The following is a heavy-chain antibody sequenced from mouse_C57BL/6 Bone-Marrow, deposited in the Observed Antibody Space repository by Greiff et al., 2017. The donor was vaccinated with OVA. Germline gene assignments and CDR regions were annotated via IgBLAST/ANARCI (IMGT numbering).Heavy chain of an antibody. CDR1: GYTFTSYW. CDR3: AREGDYYGSSPWYFDV. J-gene: IGHJ1*03. CDR2: IHPNSGST. D-gene: IGHD1-1*01. V-gene: IGHV1-64*01. Sequence: QVQLQQSGAELVKPGASVKLSCKASGYTFTSYWMHWVKQRPGQGLEWIGMIHPNSGSTNYNEKFKSKATLTVDKSSSTAYMQLSSLTSEDSAVYYCAREGDYYGSSPWYFDVWGTGTTVTVSS.